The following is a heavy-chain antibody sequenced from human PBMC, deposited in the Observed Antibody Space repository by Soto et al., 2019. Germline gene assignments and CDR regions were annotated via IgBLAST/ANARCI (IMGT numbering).Heavy chain of an antibody. CDR3: ARDLMVRGVSQVDY. J-gene: IGHJ4*02. CDR1: GFTFSSYG. V-gene: IGHV3-33*01. D-gene: IGHD3-10*01. Sequence: QVQLVESGGGVVQPGRSLRLSCAASGFTFSSYGMHWVRQAPGKGLEWVAVIWYDGSNTYYADSVKGRFTISRDNSKNALYLQMNSLRAEDTAVYYCARDLMVRGVSQVDYWGQGTLVTVSS. CDR2: IWYDGSNT.